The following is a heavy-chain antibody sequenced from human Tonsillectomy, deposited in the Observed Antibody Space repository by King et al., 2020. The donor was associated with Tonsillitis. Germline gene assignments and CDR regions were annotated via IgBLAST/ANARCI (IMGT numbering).Heavy chain of an antibody. Sequence: VQLVESGGGLVKPGGSLRLSCAASGFTFSDYYMSWIRQAPGKGLEWVSYISSSGSTIYSADSLKGRFTISRDNAKNSLYLQMNSLRAEDTAVYYCARGRFCSSTSCYTRFLVNYWGQGTLVTVSS. J-gene: IGHJ4*02. CDR2: ISSSGSTI. V-gene: IGHV3-11*01. D-gene: IGHD2-2*02. CDR3: ARGRFCSSTSCYTRFLVNY. CDR1: GFTFSDYY.